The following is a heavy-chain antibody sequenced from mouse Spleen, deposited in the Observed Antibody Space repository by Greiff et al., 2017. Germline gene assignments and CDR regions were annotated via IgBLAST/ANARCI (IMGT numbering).Heavy chain of an antibody. J-gene: IGHJ2*01. Sequence: VQLQQPGAELVMPGTSVKLSCKASGYTFTSYWMHWVKQRTEQGLEWIGRIDPEDGETKYAPKFQGKATITADKSSSTAYMQLSSLTSEDSAVYFCARGSRYGYYFDYWGQGTTLTVSS. CDR2: IDPEDGET. CDR1: GYTFTSYW. D-gene: IGHD1-1*01. V-gene: IGHV14-2*01. CDR3: ARGSRYGYYFDY.